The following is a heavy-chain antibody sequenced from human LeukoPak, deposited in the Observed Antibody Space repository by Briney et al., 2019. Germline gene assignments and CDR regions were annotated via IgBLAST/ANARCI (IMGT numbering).Heavy chain of an antibody. CDR1: GYSFTKYW. D-gene: IGHD3-10*01. Sequence: EESLKISCKGSGYSFTKYWIGWVRQMPGKGLEYMGIIFPGDSDTKYSPSFQGQVTISVDKSINTAYLQWSSLKASDTAMYYCARLWFGELSPFDYWGQGTLLTVSS. CDR3: ARLWFGELSPFDY. CDR2: IFPGDSDT. V-gene: IGHV5-51*01. J-gene: IGHJ4*02.